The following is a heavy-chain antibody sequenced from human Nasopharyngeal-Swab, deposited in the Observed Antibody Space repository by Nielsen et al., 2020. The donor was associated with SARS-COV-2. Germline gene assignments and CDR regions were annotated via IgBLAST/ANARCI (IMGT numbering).Heavy chain of an antibody. CDR3: VRVQTVVVSTYYFDS. CDR2: ISTYNGNK. CDR1: GYTFNNYG. D-gene: IGHD3-22*01. V-gene: IGHV1-18*01. J-gene: IGHJ4*02. Sequence: ASVKVSCKASGYTFNNYGISWVRQAPAQGLEWMAWISTYNGNKEYAQKFQGRVTMTTDTSTSTAYLELRSLRSDDTAVYYCVRVQTVVVSTYYFDSWGQGTLVTVSS.